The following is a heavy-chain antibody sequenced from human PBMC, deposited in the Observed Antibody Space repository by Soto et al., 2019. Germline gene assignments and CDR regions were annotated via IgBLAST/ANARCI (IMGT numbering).Heavy chain of an antibody. CDR3: AKDRGNNYGLSDY. J-gene: IGHJ4*02. Sequence: PGGSLRLSCAASGFTFSNYAMSWVRQAPGRGLEWVSGISGNGAYTYYADSVEGRFTISRDNSKNTLFLRMNSLRAEDTAVYYCAKDRGNNYGLSDYWGQGTLVTVSS. V-gene: IGHV3-23*01. CDR1: GFTFSNYA. D-gene: IGHD5-18*01. CDR2: ISGNGAYT.